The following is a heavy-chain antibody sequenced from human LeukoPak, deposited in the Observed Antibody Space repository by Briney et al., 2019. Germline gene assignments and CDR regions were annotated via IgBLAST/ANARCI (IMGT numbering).Heavy chain of an antibody. D-gene: IGHD5-24*01. Sequence: PGGSLRLSCAASGFTFSSYAMSWVRQAPGKGLEWVSAISGSGGSTYYADSVKGRFTISRDNSKNTLYLQMNSLRAEDSAVYYCAKVLMAARRYFDYWGQGTLVTVSS. CDR1: GFTFSSYA. CDR2: ISGSGGST. V-gene: IGHV3-23*01. CDR3: AKVLMAARRYFDY. J-gene: IGHJ4*02.